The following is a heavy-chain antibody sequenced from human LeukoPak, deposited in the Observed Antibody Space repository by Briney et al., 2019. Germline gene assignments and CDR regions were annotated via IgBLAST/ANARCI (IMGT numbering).Heavy chain of an antibody. J-gene: IGHJ4*02. CDR3: TTVLRWFGELSHFDY. CDR1: GFTFSNAW. Sequence: GGSLRLSCAASGFTFSNAWMRWVRQAPGKGLEWVGRIKSKTDGATTDYAAPVKGRFTISRDDSQNMMYLQMNSLRTEDTAVYYCTTVLRWFGELSHFDYWGQGNLVTVSS. D-gene: IGHD3-10*01. V-gene: IGHV3-15*01. CDR2: IKSKTDGATT.